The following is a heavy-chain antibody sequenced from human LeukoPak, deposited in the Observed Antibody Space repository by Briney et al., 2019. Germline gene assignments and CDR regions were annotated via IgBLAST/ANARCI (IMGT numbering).Heavy chain of an antibody. D-gene: IGHD6-13*01. CDR2: INWNGGST. J-gene: IGHJ4*02. V-gene: IGHV3-20*04. CDR3: ARGGYSIAAAGRGDY. Sequence: PGGSLRLSCAASGFTFDDYGMSWVRQAPGKGLEWVSGINWNGGSTGYADSVKGRFTISRDNAKNSLYLQMNSLRAEDTALYYCARGGYSIAAAGRGDYWGQGTLVTVSS. CDR1: GFTFDDYG.